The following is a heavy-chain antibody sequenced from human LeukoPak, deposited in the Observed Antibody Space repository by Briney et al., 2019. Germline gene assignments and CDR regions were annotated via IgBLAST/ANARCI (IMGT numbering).Heavy chain of an antibody. V-gene: IGHV4-4*02. CDR1: GGSISSSNW. J-gene: IGHJ4*02. CDR2: IYLRGNT. Sequence: SGTLSLTCAISGGSISSSNWWTWVRQPPGKGLEWVGEIYLRGNTNYNPSLESRVTISVDESKTQLSLRLESVTAADTAVYYCARGTITTVTDSWGPGTLVTVSS. CDR3: ARGTITTVTDS. D-gene: IGHD4-17*01.